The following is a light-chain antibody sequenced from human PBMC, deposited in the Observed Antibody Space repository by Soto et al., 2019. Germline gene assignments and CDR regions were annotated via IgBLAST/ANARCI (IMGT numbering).Light chain of an antibody. CDR3: CSYAGSSTLV. CDR2: EGS. Sequence: SVLTQPASVSGSPGQSITISCTGTSSDIVSWYQQHQGKAPKLIIYEGSKRPSGVSNRFSGSKSGNTASLTISGLQAEDEADYYCCSYAGSSTLVFGGGTKVTVL. V-gene: IGLV2-23*01. J-gene: IGLJ2*01. CDR1: SSDI.